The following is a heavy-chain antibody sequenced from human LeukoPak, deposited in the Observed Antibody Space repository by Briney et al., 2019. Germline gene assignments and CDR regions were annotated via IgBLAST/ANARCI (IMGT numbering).Heavy chain of an antibody. V-gene: IGHV4-30-2*01. CDR1: GGSISSGGYY. J-gene: IGHJ6*03. CDR2: IYHSGST. Sequence: SQTLSLTCTVSGGSISSGGYYWSWIRQPPGKGLEWIGYIYHSGSTYYNPSLKSRVTISVDRSKNQFSLKLSSVTAADTAVYYCARVKADYDYYYYMDVWGKGTTVTVSS. D-gene: IGHD4/OR15-4a*01. CDR3: ARVKADYDYYYYMDV.